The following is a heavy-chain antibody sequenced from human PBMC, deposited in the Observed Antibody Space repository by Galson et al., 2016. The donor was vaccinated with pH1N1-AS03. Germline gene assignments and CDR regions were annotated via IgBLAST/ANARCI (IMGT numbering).Heavy chain of an antibody. CDR2: IIPIFNTI. Sequence: SVKVSCKASGGTFSRSTISWVRQAPGHGLEWMGRIIPIFNTINYAQKLRGRVTMTVDESTSTAYMDLSSLRYEDSAIYYCCVSVTPSSFTDAFVIWGQGTTVTVSS. CDR3: CVSVTPSSFTDAFVI. V-gene: IGHV1-69*13. J-gene: IGHJ3*02. D-gene: IGHD5-18*01. CDR1: GGTFSRST.